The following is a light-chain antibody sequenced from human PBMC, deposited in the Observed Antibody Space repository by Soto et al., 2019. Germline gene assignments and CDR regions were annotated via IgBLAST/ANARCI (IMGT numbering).Light chain of an antibody. J-gene: IGKJ1*01. V-gene: IGKV1-5*03. CDR2: KAS. Sequence: DIQMTQSPSTLSASVGDRVAISCRASRSIGIWLAWYQQKPGKAPKLLIYKASSLESGFPSRFGGSGSGTEFTHTISSLQPDDFATYHCQQYNDYSWTFGQGTKVEIK. CDR1: RSIGIW. CDR3: QQYNDYSWT.